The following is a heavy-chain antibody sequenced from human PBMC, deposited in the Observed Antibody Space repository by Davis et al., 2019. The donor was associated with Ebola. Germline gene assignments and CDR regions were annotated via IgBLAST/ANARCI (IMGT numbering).Heavy chain of an antibody. J-gene: IGHJ6*02. CDR3: ARPPEYQLLYYYGMDV. CDR1: GFTFSSYA. CDR2: ISGSGGST. D-gene: IGHD2-2*01. Sequence: PGGSLRLPCAASGFTFSSYAMSWVRQAPGKGLEWVSAISGSGGSTYYADSVKGRFTISRDNSKNTLYLQMNSLRAEDTAVYYCARPPEYQLLYYYGMDVWGQGTTVTVSS. V-gene: IGHV3-23*01.